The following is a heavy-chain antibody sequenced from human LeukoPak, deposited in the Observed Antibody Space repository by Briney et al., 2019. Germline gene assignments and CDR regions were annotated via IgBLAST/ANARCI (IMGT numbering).Heavy chain of an antibody. CDR3: ARDHTIFGVVTYDVFDY. CDR1: GFTFSSYS. Sequence: GGSLRLSCAASGFTFSSYSMNWVRQAPGKGLEWVSSISSSSSYIYYADSVKGRFTIFRDNAKNSLYLQMNSLRAEDTAVYYCARDHTIFGVVTYDVFDYWGQGTLVTVSS. J-gene: IGHJ4*02. CDR2: ISSSSSYI. V-gene: IGHV3-21*01. D-gene: IGHD3-3*01.